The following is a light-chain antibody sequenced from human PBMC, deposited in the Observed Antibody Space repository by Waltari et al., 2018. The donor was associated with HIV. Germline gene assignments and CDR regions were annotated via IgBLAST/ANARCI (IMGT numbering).Light chain of an antibody. CDR2: GNN. Sequence: QSVLTQPPSASGTPGQRVTISCSGSSSNIGSNYVYWYQQLPGTPPKLRIDGNNQRPSGVPDRFSGSKSGTSASLAISGLRSEDEADYYCAAWDGRRGVFGTGTKVTVL. CDR1: SSNIGSNY. J-gene: IGLJ1*01. CDR3: AAWDGRRGV. V-gene: IGLV1-47*01.